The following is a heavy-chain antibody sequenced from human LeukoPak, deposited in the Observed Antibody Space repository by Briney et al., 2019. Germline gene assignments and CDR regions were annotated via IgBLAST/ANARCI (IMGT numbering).Heavy chain of an antibody. D-gene: IGHD3-22*01. CDR1: GYIFTDYW. CDR3: ARPHNYYDSSGYLGY. Sequence: GESLEISCKGSGYIFTDYWIGWGRQMPGKGLEWMGIIYPGDADTTYSPSFQGHVTISADKSISTAYLQWSSLRASDSAMYYCARPHNYYDSSGYLGYWGQGTLITVSS. CDR2: IYPGDADT. J-gene: IGHJ4*02. V-gene: IGHV5-51*01.